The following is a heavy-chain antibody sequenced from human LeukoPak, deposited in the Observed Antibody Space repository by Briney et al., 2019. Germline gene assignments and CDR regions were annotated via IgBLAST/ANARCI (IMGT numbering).Heavy chain of an antibody. D-gene: IGHD6-19*01. CDR1: GGSFSGYY. V-gene: IGHV4-34*01. CDR2: INHSGGT. J-gene: IGHJ6*04. Sequence: SETLSLTCAVYGGSFSGYYWSWIRQPPGKGLEWIGEINHSGGTNYNPSLKSRVTISVDTSKNQFSLKLSSVTAADTAVYYCATRIAGASNRLRYYYGMDVWGKGTTVTVSS. CDR3: ATRIAGASNRLRYYYGMDV.